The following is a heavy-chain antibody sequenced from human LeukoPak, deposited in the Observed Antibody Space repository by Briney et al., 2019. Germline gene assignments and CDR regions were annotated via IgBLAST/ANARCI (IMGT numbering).Heavy chain of an antibody. V-gene: IGHV3-23*01. J-gene: IGHJ4*02. CDR1: GFTFSPYS. D-gene: IGHD2-2*02. CDR3: AKDCESCSSTSCYKACPGFDY. Sequence: GGSLRLSCAASGFTFSPYSMTWVRQAPGKGLEWVSAISGSGGSTYYADSVKGRFTISRDNSKNTLYLQMNSLRAEDTAVYYCAKDCESCSSTSCYKACPGFDYWGQGTLVTVSS. CDR2: ISGSGGST.